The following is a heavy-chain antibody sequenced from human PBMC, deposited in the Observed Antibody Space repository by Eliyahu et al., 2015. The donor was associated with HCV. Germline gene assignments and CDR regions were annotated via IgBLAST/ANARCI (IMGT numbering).Heavy chain of an antibody. CDR2: ISWSGGTV. V-gene: IGHV3-9*01. J-gene: IGHJ6*02. CDR3: AKDRATGTTSYYGMDV. Sequence: EVQLVESGGGXVQPGRXLRLSCVXSGFXFXXYAMHWXRQAPGKGLEWVSGISWSGGTVVYADSVKGRFTISRDNAKNSLYLQMNSLRAEDTALYYCAKDRATGTTSYYGMDVWGQGTTVTVSS. CDR1: GFXFXXYA. D-gene: IGHD1-7*01.